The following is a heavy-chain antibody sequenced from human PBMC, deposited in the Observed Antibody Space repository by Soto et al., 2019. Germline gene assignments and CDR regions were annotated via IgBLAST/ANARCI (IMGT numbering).Heavy chain of an antibody. Sequence: SETLSLTCAVSGGSISSGGYSWSWIRQPPGKGLEWIVYIYHSGSTYYNPSLKSRVTISVDRSKNQFSLKLSSVTAADTAVYYCARANILTGRPSVRYFDYWGQGTLVTVSS. V-gene: IGHV4-30-2*01. D-gene: IGHD3-9*01. CDR2: IYHSGST. J-gene: IGHJ4*02. CDR3: ARANILTGRPSVRYFDY. CDR1: GGSISSGGYS.